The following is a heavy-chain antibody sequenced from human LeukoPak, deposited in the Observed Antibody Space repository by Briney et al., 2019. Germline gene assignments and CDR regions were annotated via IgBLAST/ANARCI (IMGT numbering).Heavy chain of an antibody. D-gene: IGHD1-1*01. CDR2: IYSIGST. Sequence: PSETLSLTCTVSGVSITSHYWHWIRQPAGKGLEWIGRIYSIGSTIYNPSLMSRLTMSVDTSKNQFSPKLSSVTAADTAVYFCARRNNNWSFDYWGQGILVTVSS. CDR3: ARRNNNWSFDY. CDR1: GVSITSHY. V-gene: IGHV4-4*07. J-gene: IGHJ4*02.